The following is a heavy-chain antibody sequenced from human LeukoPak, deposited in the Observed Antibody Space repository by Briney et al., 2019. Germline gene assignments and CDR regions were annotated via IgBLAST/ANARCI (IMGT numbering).Heavy chain of an antibody. CDR1: GFTCSSYW. Sequence: GGSLRLSCAASGFTCSSYWLHWVRQTPGKGLVWVSRINCDGTNTTYADSVKGRFTISRDNAKNTLNLQMNSLRVEDTAIYYCARGYSATYRIDYGGQGTLVTVSS. CDR2: INCDGTNT. V-gene: IGHV3-74*01. CDR3: ARGYSATYRIDY. D-gene: IGHD1-26*01. J-gene: IGHJ4*02.